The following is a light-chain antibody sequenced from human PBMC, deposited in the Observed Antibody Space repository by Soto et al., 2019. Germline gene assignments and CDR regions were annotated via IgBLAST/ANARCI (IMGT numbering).Light chain of an antibody. J-gene: IGKJ4*01. V-gene: IGKV3-15*01. CDR3: QQYNNWPPLT. CDR1: QTISNN. Sequence: EIVMTQSPATLSVSPGXGATLSCRASQTISNNLAWYQQKPGQAPRLLIYGASTRATGIPARFSGSGSGTEFTLTISSLQSEDFAVYYCQQYNNWPPLTFCGGTKEDIK. CDR2: GAS.